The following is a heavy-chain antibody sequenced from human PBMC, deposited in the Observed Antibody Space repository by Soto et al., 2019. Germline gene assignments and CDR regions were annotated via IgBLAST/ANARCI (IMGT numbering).Heavy chain of an antibody. CDR1: GVAIIDTSYY. V-gene: IGHV4-39*01. Sequence: SETLSLTCNVSGVAIIDTSYYWGWIRQPPGKGLEWIGTIYFNGNTFYNPSLKSRLTISVDTSKNQISLRLTSVTAADTAVYYCARQGSYWGHGTLVTVSS. J-gene: IGHJ4*01. CDR2: IYFNGNT. CDR3: ARQGSY.